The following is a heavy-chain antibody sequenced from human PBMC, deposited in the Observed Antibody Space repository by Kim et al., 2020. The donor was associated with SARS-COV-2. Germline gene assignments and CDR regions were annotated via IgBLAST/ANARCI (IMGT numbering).Heavy chain of an antibody. D-gene: IGHD3-22*01. V-gene: IGHV4-59*13. CDR3: ARGYYDSSGDLAY. Sequence: SETLSLTCTVSGGSIRSYYWTWIRQSPAKGLEWIGHIYYSGDTNYNSSLKNRVAISVDTSNNQFSLNLTSVTADDTAVYYCARGYYDSSGDLAYWGQGIL. CDR2: IYYSGDT. J-gene: IGHJ4*02. CDR1: GGSIRSYY.